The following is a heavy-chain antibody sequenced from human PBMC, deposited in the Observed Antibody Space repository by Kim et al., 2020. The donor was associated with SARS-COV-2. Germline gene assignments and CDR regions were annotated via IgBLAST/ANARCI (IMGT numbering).Heavy chain of an antibody. CDR3: AKGDSPNYGSESFDY. Sequence: DSVKGRFTISRDNSKNTLYLQMNSLRAEATAVDYCAKGDSPNYGSESFDYWGQGTLVTVSS. V-gene: IGHV3-23*01. J-gene: IGHJ4*02. D-gene: IGHD3-10*01.